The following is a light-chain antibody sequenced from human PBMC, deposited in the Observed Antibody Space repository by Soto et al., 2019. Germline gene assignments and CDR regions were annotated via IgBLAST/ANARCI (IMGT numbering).Light chain of an antibody. CDR1: QSVSSSY. CDR2: GAS. Sequence: EIVLTQYAVTLPLSPGEIATLSCSSSQSVSSSYLAWYQQKPGQAPRLLIYGASSRATGIPDRFSGSGSGTDFTLTISRVEPEDFAVYYCQQYGSSPRTFGQGTKVDIK. CDR3: QQYGSSPRT. J-gene: IGKJ2*01. V-gene: IGKV3-20*01.